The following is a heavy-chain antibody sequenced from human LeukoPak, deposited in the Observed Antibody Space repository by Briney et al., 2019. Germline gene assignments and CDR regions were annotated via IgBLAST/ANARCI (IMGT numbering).Heavy chain of an antibody. D-gene: IGHD5-24*01. V-gene: IGHV1-2*02. CDR3: ARPPGRDGYNRYDH. Sequence: ASVTVSCKASGYTFTGYYMHWVRQAPGQGLEWMGWIDPNSGNTNYAQKFQGRVTMTRDTSISATYMELSRLRSDDTAVYYCARPPGRDGYNRYDHWGQGTLVTVSS. J-gene: IGHJ4*02. CDR2: IDPNSGNT. CDR1: GYTFTGYY.